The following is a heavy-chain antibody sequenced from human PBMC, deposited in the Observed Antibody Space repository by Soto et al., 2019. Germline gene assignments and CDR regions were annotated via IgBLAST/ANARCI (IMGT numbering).Heavy chain of an antibody. V-gene: IGHV4-30-4*01. Sequence: QVQLQESGPGLVKPSQTLSLTCTVSGGSISSGDYYWSWIRQPPGKGMEWIGYIYYSGSTYYNPSLKSRVTISVDTSNNQFSLKLSSVTAADTAVYYCARADTSIAARRDYFDYWGQGTLVTVSS. D-gene: IGHD6-6*01. CDR3: ARADTSIAARRDYFDY. CDR1: GGSISSGDYY. J-gene: IGHJ4*02. CDR2: IYYSGST.